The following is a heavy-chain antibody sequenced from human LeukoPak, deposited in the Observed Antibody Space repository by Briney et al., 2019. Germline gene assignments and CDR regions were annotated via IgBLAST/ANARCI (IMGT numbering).Heavy chain of an antibody. D-gene: IGHD6-13*01. CDR3: AREWPYSSSWSSFDS. Sequence: PGGSLRLSCAASGFTFSSYEMNWVRQAPGKGLEWVSYISLSSSTIYYADSVKGRFTISRDNAKNSLYLQMNSLRAEDTARYYCAREWPYSSSWSSFDSWGQGIMVTVSS. CDR1: GFTFSSYE. CDR2: ISLSSSTI. V-gene: IGHV3-48*03. J-gene: IGHJ4*02.